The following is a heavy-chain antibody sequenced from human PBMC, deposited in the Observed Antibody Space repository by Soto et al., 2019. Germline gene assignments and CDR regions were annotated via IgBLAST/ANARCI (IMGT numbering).Heavy chain of an antibody. D-gene: IGHD3-10*01. Sequence: KPSETLSLTCTVSGGSVSSGDYFWRWLRQSPGKRLEWIAYIYYSGSTNYNPSLKSRATISVDTSKSQVSMTLTSMTAADAALYYCARYPNYYYYGFDVCGQGTAVAVYS. CDR2: IYYSGST. V-gene: IGHV4-61*08. CDR1: GGSVSSGDYF. J-gene: IGHJ6*02. CDR3: ARYPNYYYYGFDV.